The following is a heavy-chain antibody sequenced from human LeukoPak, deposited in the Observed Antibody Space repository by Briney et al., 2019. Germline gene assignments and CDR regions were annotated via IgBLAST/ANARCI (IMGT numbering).Heavy chain of an antibody. CDR2: ISAYNGNT. D-gene: IGHD5-18*01. CDR3: ARGSVDTAMDTYYYYYYMDV. Sequence: ASVKVSCKASGYTFTGYYMHWVRQAPGQGLEWMGWISAYNGNTNYAQKLQGRVTMTTDTSTSTAYMELRSLRSDDTAVYYCARGSVDTAMDTYYYYYYMDVWDKGTTVTISS. CDR1: GYTFTGYY. J-gene: IGHJ6*03. V-gene: IGHV1-18*04.